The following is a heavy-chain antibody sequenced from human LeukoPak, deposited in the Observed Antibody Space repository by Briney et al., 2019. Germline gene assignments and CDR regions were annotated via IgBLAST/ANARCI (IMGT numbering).Heavy chain of an antibody. J-gene: IGHJ6*03. CDR1: GFTFNTYG. V-gene: IGHV3-23*01. D-gene: IGHD6-13*01. CDR3: AKEGSAAAGISWYYYYYMDV. Sequence: GGSLRLSCAASGFTFNTYGMSWVRQAPGKGLEWVSGISGSGGATYYADSVKGRFTISRDNSKNTLYLQMNSLRAEDTAVYYCAKEGSAAAGISWYYYYYMDVWGKGTTVTISS. CDR2: ISGSGGAT.